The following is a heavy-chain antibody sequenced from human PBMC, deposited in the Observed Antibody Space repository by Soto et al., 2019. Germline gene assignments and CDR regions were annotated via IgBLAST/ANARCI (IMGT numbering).Heavy chain of an antibody. CDR3: ARRYSSSSDY. Sequence: TLSLTCTVSGGSISSYYRSLIRQPPGKGLEWIGYIFYSGSTNYNPSLKSRVTISVDTSKNQFSLKLSSVTAADTAVYYCARRYSSSSDYWGQGTLVPVSS. J-gene: IGHJ4*02. V-gene: IGHV4-59*08. CDR2: IFYSGST. CDR1: GGSISSYY. D-gene: IGHD6-13*01.